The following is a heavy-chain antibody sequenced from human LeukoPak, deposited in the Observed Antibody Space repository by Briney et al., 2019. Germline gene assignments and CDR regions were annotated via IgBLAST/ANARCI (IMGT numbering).Heavy chain of an antibody. V-gene: IGHV3-74*01. Sequence: PGGSLRLSCAASGSTFSSYWMHWVRQAPGKGLVWVSRINSDGSSTSYADSVKGRFTISRDNAKNTLYLQMNSLRAEDTAVYYCARVDSSGYFSFDYWGQGTLVTVSS. CDR3: ARVDSSGYFSFDY. J-gene: IGHJ4*02. CDR2: INSDGSST. CDR1: GSTFSSYW. D-gene: IGHD3-22*01.